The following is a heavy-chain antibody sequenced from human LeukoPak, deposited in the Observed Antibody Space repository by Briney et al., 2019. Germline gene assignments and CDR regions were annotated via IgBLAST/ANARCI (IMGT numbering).Heavy chain of an antibody. CDR3: AKGGPMVSYYGMDV. Sequence: GASLRLSCAASGFTFSSYAMSWVRQAPGKGLEWVSAISGSGGSTYYADSVEGRFTISRDNSKNTLYLQMNSLRAEDTAVYYCAKGGPMVSYYGMDVWGQGTTVTVSS. CDR2: ISGSGGST. J-gene: IGHJ6*02. D-gene: IGHD3-10*01. CDR1: GFTFSSYA. V-gene: IGHV3-23*01.